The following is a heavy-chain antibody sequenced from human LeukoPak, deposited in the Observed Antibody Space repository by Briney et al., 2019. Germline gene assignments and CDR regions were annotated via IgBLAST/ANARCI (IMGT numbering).Heavy chain of an antibody. J-gene: IGHJ4*02. CDR2: IRGSAGTT. Sequence: PGGSLRLSCAAAGFTFSTYAMNWVRQAPGKGLEWGSGIRGSAGTTYYADSVKGRFNISRDNSKTTLYLQMNYLRAEDTALYYCAKNIAAPTAPFDYWGQGTLVTVSS. CDR3: AKNIAAPTAPFDY. CDR1: GFTFSTYA. D-gene: IGHD6-13*01. V-gene: IGHV3-23*01.